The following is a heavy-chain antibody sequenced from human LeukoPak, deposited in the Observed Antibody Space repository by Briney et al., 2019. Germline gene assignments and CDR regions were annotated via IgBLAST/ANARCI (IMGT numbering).Heavy chain of an antibody. J-gene: IGHJ3*02. V-gene: IGHV3-23*01. CDR2: IIGSGGLT. Sequence: PGGSLRLSCAASGFTFSSYTMSWVRQAPGEGLEWVAAIIGSGGLTSHADSVKGRFTISRDNSKNTLYLQMNSLRAEDTAVYYCARERKYGDNSDAFDIWGQGTMVTVSS. D-gene: IGHD4-23*01. CDR3: ARERKYGDNSDAFDI. CDR1: GFTFSSYT.